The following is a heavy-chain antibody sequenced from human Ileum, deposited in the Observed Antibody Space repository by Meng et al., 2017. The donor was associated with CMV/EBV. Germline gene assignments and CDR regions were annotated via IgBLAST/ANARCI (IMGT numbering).Heavy chain of an antibody. V-gene: IGHV4-4*02. CDR2: IYHSGST. CDR1: GGSISSSNW. CDR3: ARDDVLRFLEWLPGGMDV. J-gene: IGHJ6*02. D-gene: IGHD3-3*01. Sequence: GSLRPSCAVSGGSISSSNWWSWVRQPPGKGLEWIGEIYHSGSTNYNPSLKSRVTISVDKSKNQSSLKLSSVTAADTAVYYCARDDVLRFLEWLPGGMDVWGQGTTVTVSS.